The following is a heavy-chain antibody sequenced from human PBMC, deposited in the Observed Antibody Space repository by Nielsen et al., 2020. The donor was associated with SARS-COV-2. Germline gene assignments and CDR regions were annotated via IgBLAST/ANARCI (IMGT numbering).Heavy chain of an antibody. CDR2: ISHSGNYV. D-gene: IGHD5-18*01. Sequence: GGSLRLSCAASGFTFSDYYMSWIRQAPGKGLEWVSYISHSGNYVIYADSVKGRLTISRDNARNSVYLQMNSLGAEDTAVYYCARTGRNMVNYYGMDVWGQGTTVTVSS. V-gene: IGHV3-11*03. CDR1: GFTFSDYY. J-gene: IGHJ6*02. CDR3: ARTGRNMVNYYGMDV.